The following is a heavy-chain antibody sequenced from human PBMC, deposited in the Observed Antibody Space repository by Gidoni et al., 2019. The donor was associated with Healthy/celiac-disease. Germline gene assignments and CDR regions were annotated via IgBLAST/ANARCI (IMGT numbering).Heavy chain of an antibody. V-gene: IGHV3-21*01. Sequence: EWVSSIISIISYIYYADSVKGRFTISRDNAKNSLYLQMNSLRAEDTAVYYCARERGRSNCSGGSCYSPGDYYYGMDVWGQGTTVTVSS. CDR3: ARERGRSNCSGGSCYSPGDYYYGMDV. CDR2: IISIISYI. D-gene: IGHD2-15*01. J-gene: IGHJ6*02.